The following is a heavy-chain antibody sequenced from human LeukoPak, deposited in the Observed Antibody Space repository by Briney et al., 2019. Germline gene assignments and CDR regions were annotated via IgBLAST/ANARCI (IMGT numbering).Heavy chain of an antibody. V-gene: IGHV1-2*02. D-gene: IGHD7-27*01. CDR2: INPNSGGT. CDR1: GYTFTGYY. J-gene: IGHJ4*02. CDR3: ARGPHWDPHFDY. Sequence: ASVKVSCKASGYTFTGYYMHWVRQAPGQGLEWKGWINPNSGGTNYAQKFLGRVTMTRDTSISTAYMELSRLRSDDTAVYYCARGPHWDPHFDYWGQGTLVTVSS.